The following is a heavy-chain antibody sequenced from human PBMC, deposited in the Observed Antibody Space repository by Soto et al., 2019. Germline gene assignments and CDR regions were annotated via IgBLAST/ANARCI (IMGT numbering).Heavy chain of an antibody. CDR2: IIPIFGTA. D-gene: IGHD5-12*01. CDR3: ARGKIVATTVGWFDP. Sequence: ASVKVSCKASGGTFSSYAISWVRQAPGQGLEWMGGIIPIFGTANYAQKFQGRVTITADESTSTAYMELSSLRSEDTAVYYCARGKIVATTVGWFDPWGQGTLVTVSS. CDR1: GGTFSSYA. V-gene: IGHV1-69*13. J-gene: IGHJ5*02.